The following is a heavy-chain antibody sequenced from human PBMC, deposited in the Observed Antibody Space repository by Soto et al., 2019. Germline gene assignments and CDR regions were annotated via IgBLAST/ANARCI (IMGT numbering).Heavy chain of an antibody. CDR1: GGSISSDY. D-gene: IGHD3-3*01. V-gene: IGHV4-59*01. J-gene: IGHJ4*02. Sequence: QVQLQESGPGLVKPSQTLSLTCTVSGGSISSDYWTWIRQPQATGLEWIGHGYYSGSTNYNPSLKRRVTIAVDTSKYQFSLKLSSVAAADTAVYYCARATVIGMITFYYWGQGTLVTVSS. CDR3: ARATVIGMITFYY. CDR2: GYYSGST.